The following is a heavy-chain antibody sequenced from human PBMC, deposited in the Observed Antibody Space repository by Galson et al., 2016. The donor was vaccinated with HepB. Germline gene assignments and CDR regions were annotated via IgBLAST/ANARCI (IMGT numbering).Heavy chain of an antibody. CDR1: GFFFSSYA. Sequence: SLRLSCAASGFFFSSYAMSWVRQAPGKGLEWVATLRVSGGRTYYAESVKGRFTISRDNSNDTLFLHMTSLRAEDTAVYYCTKGPRFGDLSPWGQGTLVIVSA. CDR3: TKGPRFGDLSP. J-gene: IGHJ5*02. D-gene: IGHD3-3*01. CDR2: LRVSGGRT. V-gene: IGHV3-23*01.